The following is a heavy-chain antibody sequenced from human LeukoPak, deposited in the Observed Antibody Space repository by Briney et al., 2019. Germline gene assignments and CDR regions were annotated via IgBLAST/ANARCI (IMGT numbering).Heavy chain of an antibody. CDR3: ASPGRTDAFDI. Sequence: PGGSLRLSCAASGFTFSSYWMHWVRQAPGKGLVWVSRINSDGSSTSYADSVKGRFTISRDNAKNTLYLQMNSLRAEDTPVYYCASPGRTDAFDIWGQGTMVTVSS. J-gene: IGHJ3*02. CDR2: INSDGSST. V-gene: IGHV3-74*01. CDR1: GFTFSSYW.